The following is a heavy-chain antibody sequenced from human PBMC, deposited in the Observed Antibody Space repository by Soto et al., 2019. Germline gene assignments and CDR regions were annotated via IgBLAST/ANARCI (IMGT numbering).Heavy chain of an antibody. CDR1: GFTFSNAW. D-gene: IGHD2-15*01. J-gene: IGHJ4*02. V-gene: IGHV3-15*07. CDR2: IKSKTDGGTT. CDR3: TTENCSGGSCYCGY. Sequence: GGSLRLSCAASGFTFSNAWMNWVRKAPGKGLEWVGRIKSKTDGGTTDYAAPVKGRFTISRDDSKNTLYLQMNSLKTEDTAVYYCTTENCSGGSCYCGYWGQGTLVTVSS.